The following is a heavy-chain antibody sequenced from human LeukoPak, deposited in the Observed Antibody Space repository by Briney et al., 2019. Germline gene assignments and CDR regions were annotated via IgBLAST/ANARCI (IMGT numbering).Heavy chain of an antibody. J-gene: IGHJ5*01. D-gene: IGHD3-22*01. CDR2: IHDSGRT. V-gene: IGHV4-34*01. CDR3: VRGGYWTFDS. CDR1: GGSFRNYW. Sequence: SETLSLTCAVYGGSFRNYWWTWIRQPPGKGLEWIGEIHDSGRTNYNPSLKSRVTISVDTSKNQFSLKLSSVIAADTAVYFCVRGGYWTFDSWGQGIQVTVSS.